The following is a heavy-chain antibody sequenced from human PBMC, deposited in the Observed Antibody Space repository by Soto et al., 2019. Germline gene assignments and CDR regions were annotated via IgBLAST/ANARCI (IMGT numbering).Heavy chain of an antibody. V-gene: IGHV1-24*01. D-gene: IGHD6-19*01. CDR1: GYTLTELS. J-gene: IGHJ4*02. CDR3: ATGGAVAGTSTTSDD. Sequence: ASVKVSCKVSGYTLTELSMHWVRQAPGKGLGWMGGFDPEDGETIYAQKFQGRVTMTEDTSTDTAYMELSSLRSEDTAVYYCATGGAVAGTSTTSDDRRQGTLVTVSS. CDR2: FDPEDGET.